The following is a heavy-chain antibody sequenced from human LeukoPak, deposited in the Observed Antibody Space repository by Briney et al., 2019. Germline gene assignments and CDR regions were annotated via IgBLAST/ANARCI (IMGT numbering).Heavy chain of an antibody. D-gene: IGHD6-13*01. CDR3: ARDRSPYSSSWYGGRYFDY. Sequence: ASVKVSCKASGYTFTGYYMHWVRQAPGQGLEWMGWINPNSGGTNYAQKFQGRVIMTRDTSISTAYMELSRLRSDDTAVYYCARDRSPYSSSWYGGRYFDYWGQGTLVTVSS. CDR1: GYTFTGYY. V-gene: IGHV1-2*02. J-gene: IGHJ4*02. CDR2: INPNSGGT.